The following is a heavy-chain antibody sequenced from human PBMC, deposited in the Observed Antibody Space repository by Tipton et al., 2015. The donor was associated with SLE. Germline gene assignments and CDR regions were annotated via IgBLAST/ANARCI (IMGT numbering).Heavy chain of an antibody. J-gene: IGHJ4*02. CDR2: LYYSGNT. D-gene: IGHD2-8*01. Sequence: TLSLTCTVSDDGSISSHFWGWSRQTPGKGLEWIGVLYYSGNTYYNPSLKSPVTLSIDTSKNQFSLKMRSVTAADTAVYFCARGYCSDGVCYGFGFFDYWGQGNLVTVSS. CDR1: DDGSISSHF. V-gene: IGHV4-59*11. CDR3: ARGYCSDGVCYGFGFFDY.